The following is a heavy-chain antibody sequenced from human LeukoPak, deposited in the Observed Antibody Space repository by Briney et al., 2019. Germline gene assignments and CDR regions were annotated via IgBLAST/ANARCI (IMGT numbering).Heavy chain of an antibody. CDR3: ARLRPRPTAANYYGSGSYYMSSPPVAFDI. V-gene: IGHV4-31*03. D-gene: IGHD3-10*01. CDR1: GGSISSGGYY. Sequence: PSETLSLTCTVSGGSISSGGYYWSWIRQHPGKGLEWIGYIYYSGSTYYNPSLKSRVTISVDTSKNQFSLKLSSVTAADTAVYYCARLRPRPTAANYYGSGSYYMSSPPVAFDIWGQGTMVTVSS. J-gene: IGHJ3*02. CDR2: IYYSGST.